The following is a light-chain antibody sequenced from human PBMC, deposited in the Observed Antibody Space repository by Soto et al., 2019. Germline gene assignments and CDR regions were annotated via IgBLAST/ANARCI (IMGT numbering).Light chain of an antibody. Sequence: QSVVTQPPSASGTPGQRVTISCSGSSSNIETNTVDWYQHLPGTAPKVLIFNNNQRPSGVPDRFSGSKSGTSASLAISGLQSEDEADYYCAVWDDSLRGMVFGGGTKVTVL. CDR2: NNN. CDR3: AVWDDSLRGMV. CDR1: SSNIETNT. V-gene: IGLV1-44*01. J-gene: IGLJ2*01.